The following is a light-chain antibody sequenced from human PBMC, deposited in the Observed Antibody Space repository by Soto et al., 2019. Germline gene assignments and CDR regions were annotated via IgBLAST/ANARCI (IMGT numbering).Light chain of an antibody. CDR3: HQRQSWPRT. CDR2: QTS. Sequence: EIVLTQSPATPSSFLGDRVTLSSRASQSINTRLAWYQHRPGQAPRLLIYQTSLRAAGIPARFSASGSGTDFTLTISDVQPEDFALYYCHQRQSWPRTFGQGTKVDIK. V-gene: IGKV3-11*01. J-gene: IGKJ1*01. CDR1: QSINTR.